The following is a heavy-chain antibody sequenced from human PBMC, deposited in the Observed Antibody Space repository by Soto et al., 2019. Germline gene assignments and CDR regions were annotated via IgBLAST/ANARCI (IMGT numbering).Heavy chain of an antibody. Sequence: GGSLRLSCAASGFTFSNAWMSWVRQAPGKGLEWVGRIKSKTDGGTTDYAAPVKGRFTISRDDSKNTLYLQMNSLKTEDTAVYYCTTRRTYYYDSSGYPDAFDIWGQGTMVTVSS. J-gene: IGHJ3*02. CDR1: GFTFSNAW. CDR3: TTRRTYYYDSSGYPDAFDI. CDR2: IKSKTDGGTT. D-gene: IGHD3-22*01. V-gene: IGHV3-15*01.